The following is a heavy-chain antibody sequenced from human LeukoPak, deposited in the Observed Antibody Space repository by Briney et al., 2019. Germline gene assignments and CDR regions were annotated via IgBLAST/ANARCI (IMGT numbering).Heavy chain of an antibody. CDR2: INHSGST. D-gene: IGHD6-19*01. J-gene: IGHJ6*02. Sequence: PSETLSLTCAVYGGSFSGYYWSWIRQPPGKGLEWIGEINHSGSTNYNPSLKSRVTISVDTSKNQFSLKLSSVTAADTAVYYCARDSSGWYYYYYGMDVWGQGTTVTVSS. V-gene: IGHV4-34*01. CDR3: ARDSSGWYYYYYGMDV. CDR1: GGSFSGYY.